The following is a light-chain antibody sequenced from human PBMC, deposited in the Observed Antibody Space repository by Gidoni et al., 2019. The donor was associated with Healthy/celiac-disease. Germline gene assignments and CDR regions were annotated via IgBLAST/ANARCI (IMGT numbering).Light chain of an antibody. CDR1: SSDVGGYNY. Sequence: QSARTQPASVSGSHGQSSTISCTGTSSDVGGYNYVSWYQQPPGKAPKLMIYEVRNRPSVVSTRLSGSKSGNTASLTISALQAEDEAAYYCSSYTSSSTLGVFGGGTKLTVL. CDR2: EVR. CDR3: SSYTSSSTLGV. J-gene: IGLJ2*01. V-gene: IGLV2-14*01.